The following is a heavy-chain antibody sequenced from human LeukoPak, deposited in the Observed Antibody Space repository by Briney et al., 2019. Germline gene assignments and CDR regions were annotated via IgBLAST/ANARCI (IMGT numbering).Heavy chain of an antibody. CDR3: ARSITMVRGVLP. D-gene: IGHD3-10*01. CDR2: INHSGST. Sequence: PSETLSLTCAVYGGSFRGYYWSWIRQPPGKGLEWIGEINHSGSTNYNPSLKSRVTTSVDTSKNQFSLKLSSVTAADTAVYYCARSITMVRGVLPWGQGTLVTVSS. V-gene: IGHV4-34*01. CDR1: GGSFRGYY. J-gene: IGHJ5*02.